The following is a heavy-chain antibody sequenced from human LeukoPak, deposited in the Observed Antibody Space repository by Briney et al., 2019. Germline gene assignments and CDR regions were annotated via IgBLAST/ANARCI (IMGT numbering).Heavy chain of an antibody. J-gene: IGHJ4*02. CDR1: GYTFTSYG. D-gene: IGHD4-17*01. Sequence: ASVKVSCKASGYTFTSYGISWVRQSPGRGLEWMGWISAYNGNTNYAQKLQGRVTMTTDTSTSTAYMELRSLRSDDTAVYYCARSRRGDYSAHCGQGTLVTVSS. V-gene: IGHV1-18*04. CDR2: ISAYNGNT. CDR3: ARSRRGDYSAH.